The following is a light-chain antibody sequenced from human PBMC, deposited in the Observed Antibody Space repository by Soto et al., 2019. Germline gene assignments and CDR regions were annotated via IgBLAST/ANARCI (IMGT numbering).Light chain of an antibody. CDR2: DVT. CDR1: SSDVDGVYY. Sequence: SYTGTSSDVDGVYYVSWSQQHPSKAPKLMIYDVTNRPSRVSYRFSGSKSGNTASLTISGLQAEDEADDYCNSYTSSGTYVF. V-gene: IGLV2-14*03. CDR3: NSYTSSGTYV. J-gene: IGLJ6*01.